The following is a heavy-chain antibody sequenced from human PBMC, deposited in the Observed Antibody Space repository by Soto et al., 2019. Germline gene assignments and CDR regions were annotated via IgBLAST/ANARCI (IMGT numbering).Heavy chain of an antibody. CDR1: GGSISSYY. Sequence: PSETLSLTCTVSGGSISSYYWSWIRQPPGKGLEWIGYIYYSGITDYNPSLKSRVTISVDTSKSQFSLKLSSVTAADTAVYYCGRGGGVYYFDYGGKGPLVTVSS. CDR2: IYYSGIT. J-gene: IGHJ4*02. CDR3: GRGGGVYYFDY. D-gene: IGHD2-8*02. V-gene: IGHV4-59*01.